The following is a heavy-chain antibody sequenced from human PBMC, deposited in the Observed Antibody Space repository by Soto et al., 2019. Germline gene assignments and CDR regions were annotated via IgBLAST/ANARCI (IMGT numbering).Heavy chain of an antibody. Sequence: XESLKISCKGSGYSFTSYWISWVRQMPGKGLEWMGRIDPSDSYTNYSPSFQGHVTISADKSISTAYLQWSRMKASDTAMYYCARHSSYSSGCYDYYYSGMDVWGEGTTVPVSA. CDR2: IDPSDSYT. V-gene: IGHV5-10-1*01. D-gene: IGHD6-19*01. CDR1: GYSFTSYW. J-gene: IGHJ6*04. CDR3: ARHSSYSSGCYDYYYSGMDV.